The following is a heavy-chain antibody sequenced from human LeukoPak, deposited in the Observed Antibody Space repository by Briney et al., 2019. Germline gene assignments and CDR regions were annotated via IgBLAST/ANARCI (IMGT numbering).Heavy chain of an antibody. V-gene: IGHV1-69*13. CDR1: GGTFSSYV. J-gene: IGHJ3*02. Sequence: SVKVSCKASGGTFSSYVISWVRQAPGQGLEWMGGIIPIFGTANYAQKFQDRVTITADESTSTAYMELSSLRSEDTAVYYCARGLPNLGYCSSTSCPGAFDIWGQGTMVTVSS. D-gene: IGHD2-2*01. CDR2: IIPIFGTA. CDR3: ARGLPNLGYCSSTSCPGAFDI.